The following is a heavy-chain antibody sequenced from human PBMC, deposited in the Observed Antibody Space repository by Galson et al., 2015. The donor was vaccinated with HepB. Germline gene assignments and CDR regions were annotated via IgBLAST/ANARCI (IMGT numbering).Heavy chain of an antibody. CDR2: IIPILGIA. Sequence: SVKVSCKASGGTFSSYAISWVRQAPGQGLEWMGRIIPILGIANYAQKFQGRVTITADKSTSTAYMELSSLRSEDTAVYYCASRPDGLGYGMDVWGQGTTVTVYS. CDR3: ASRPDGLGYGMDV. D-gene: IGHD3-16*01. J-gene: IGHJ6*02. CDR1: GGTFSSYA. V-gene: IGHV1-69*04.